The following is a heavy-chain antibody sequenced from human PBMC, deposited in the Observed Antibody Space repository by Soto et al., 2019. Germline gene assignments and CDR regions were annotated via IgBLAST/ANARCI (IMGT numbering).Heavy chain of an antibody. CDR3: ARDLEGYTSSSLFRYXYFGMDV. D-gene: IGHD6-13*01. Sequence: SQTLSLTCAISGDSVSSNXXXWNWIRQSPSKGLEWLGRTYYRSKWFNDYAVSLKSRITINPDTSKNQFSLQLISVTPEDTAVYYCARDLEGYTSSSLFRYXYFGMDVWGQGTTVTVSS. J-gene: IGHJ6*02. CDR1: GDSVSSNXXX. V-gene: IGHV6-1*01. CDR2: TYYRSKWFN.